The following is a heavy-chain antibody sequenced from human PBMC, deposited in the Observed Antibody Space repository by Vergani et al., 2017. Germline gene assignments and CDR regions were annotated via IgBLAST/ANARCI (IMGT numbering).Heavy chain of an antibody. V-gene: IGHV4-34*01. CDR3: ARVNTESKGRLYYYYYMDV. D-gene: IGHD4-11*01. CDR1: GGSFTSYH. CDR2: IDHTGRP. Sequence: QVQLQQWGGGLLKPSETLSLTCVVNGGSFTSYHWTWIRQSPGEGLEWVGDIDHTGRPDYNPSLKSRLTMSVDKSRNQFSLTLNSVTATDTAIYFCARVNTESKGRLYYYYYMDVWGQGTAVTVS. J-gene: IGHJ6*03.